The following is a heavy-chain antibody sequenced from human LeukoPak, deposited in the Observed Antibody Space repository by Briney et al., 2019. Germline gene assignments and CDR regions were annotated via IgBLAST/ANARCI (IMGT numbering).Heavy chain of an antibody. Sequence: GGSLRLSCAASGFTFSNYAMSWVRQAPGKGLEWVSTIVGGGDITYYADSVKGRFTISRDNSKNALYLQMNSLRAEDTAVYYCARSVGATPFDYWGQGTLVTVSS. D-gene: IGHD1-26*01. CDR1: GFTFSNYA. V-gene: IGHV3-23*01. CDR2: IVGGGDIT. CDR3: ARSVGATPFDY. J-gene: IGHJ4*02.